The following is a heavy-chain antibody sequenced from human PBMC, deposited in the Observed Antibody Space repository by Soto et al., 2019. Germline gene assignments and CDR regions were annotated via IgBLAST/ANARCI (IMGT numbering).Heavy chain of an antibody. CDR2: IIPIFGTA. CDR1: GGTFSSYA. CDR3: AREGATEYSSSSYGMAV. J-gene: IGHJ6*02. Sequence: ASVKVSCKASGGTFSSYAISWVRQAPGQGLEWMGGIIPIFGTANYAQKFQGRVTITADESTSTAYMELSSLRSEDTAVYYCAREGATEYSSSSYGMAVWGQGTTVTVSS. D-gene: IGHD6-6*01. V-gene: IGHV1-69*13.